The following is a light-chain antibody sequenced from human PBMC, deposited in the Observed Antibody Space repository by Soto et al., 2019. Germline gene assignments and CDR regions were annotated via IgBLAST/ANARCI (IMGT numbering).Light chain of an antibody. CDR3: QQYGSSPWT. CDR2: GAS. CDR1: QSFNSIY. Sequence: EIVLTQSPGTLSLSPGERATLSCRASQSFNSIYLAWYQQRPGQAPGLLIHGASSRAAGVPDRFTGSGSGTDFTLTINRLEPEDFAVYYCQQYGSSPWTFGQGTKVDIK. J-gene: IGKJ1*01. V-gene: IGKV3-20*01.